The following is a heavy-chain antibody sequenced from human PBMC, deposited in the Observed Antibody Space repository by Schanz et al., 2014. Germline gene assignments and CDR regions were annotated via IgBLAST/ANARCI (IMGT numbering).Heavy chain of an antibody. J-gene: IGHJ5*02. CDR2: IKEDGSVK. D-gene: IGHD1-1*01. CDR1: GFSLDIFA. Sequence: EVHLLESGGGLVEPGGSLRLSCATSGFSLDIFAVSWVRQAPGKGLEWVANIKEDGSVKDYVDSVKGRFTISRDNAKNTVYLQMNSLRPGDTAVYYCARGRVLESWGQGTLVTVSS. V-gene: IGHV3-7*01. CDR3: ARGRVLES.